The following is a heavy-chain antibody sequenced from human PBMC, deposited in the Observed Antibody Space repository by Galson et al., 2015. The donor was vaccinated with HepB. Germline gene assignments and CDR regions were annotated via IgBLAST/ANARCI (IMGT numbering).Heavy chain of an antibody. CDR2: TYYRSQWYN. CDR3: ASNRPWDYDALDV. V-gene: IGHV6-1*01. D-gene: IGHD1-7*01. Sequence: CAISGDSVSSKSAVWHWIRQSPSRGLEWLGRTYYRSQWYNDYAASVKSRITINADTSKNQFSLQLNSVTPEDTAVYFCASNRPWDYDALDVWSQGTMVTVSS. CDR1: GDSVSSKSAV. J-gene: IGHJ3*01.